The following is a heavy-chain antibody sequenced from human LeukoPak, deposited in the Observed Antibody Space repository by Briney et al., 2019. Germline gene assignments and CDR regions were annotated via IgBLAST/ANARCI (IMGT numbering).Heavy chain of an antibody. D-gene: IGHD1-26*01. CDR1: GFIFSDYY. Sequence: GGSLRLSCAASGFIFSDYYMSWIRQAPGKGLEWVSYISDSSTSTNYADSVKGRFTISRDNAKNSLYLQMNSLRAEDTAVYFCARGHSGRYYYDYWGQGTLVTVSS. CDR2: ISDSSTST. J-gene: IGHJ4*02. V-gene: IGHV3-11*06. CDR3: ARGHSGRYYYDY.